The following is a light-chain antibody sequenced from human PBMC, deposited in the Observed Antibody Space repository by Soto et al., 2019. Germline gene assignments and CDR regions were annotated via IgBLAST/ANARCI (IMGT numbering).Light chain of an antibody. CDR2: VAS. V-gene: IGKV3-15*01. Sequence: EIVMTQSPATLSVSPGERATLSCRASQSVSSNLAWYQQKPGQTPKLLIYVASTRATGIPARFSGRGSGTEFTLAISGLQSGDFAVYYCQQYNVWPLIFGGGTKVEFK. CDR1: QSVSSN. CDR3: QQYNVWPLI. J-gene: IGKJ4*01.